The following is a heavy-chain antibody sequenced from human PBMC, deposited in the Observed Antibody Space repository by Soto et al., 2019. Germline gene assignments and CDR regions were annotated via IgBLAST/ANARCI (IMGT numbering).Heavy chain of an antibody. CDR3: AKYYYDSSGYPRFDY. D-gene: IGHD3-22*01. J-gene: IGHJ4*02. V-gene: IGHV3-23*01. CDR2: ISGSGGST. CDR1: GFTFSSYA. Sequence: GGSLRLSCAASGFTFSSYAMSWVRQAPGKGLEWVSAISGSGGSTYYADSVKGRFTISRDNSKNMLYLQMNSLRAEDTAVYYCAKYYYDSSGYPRFDYWGQGTLVTVSS.